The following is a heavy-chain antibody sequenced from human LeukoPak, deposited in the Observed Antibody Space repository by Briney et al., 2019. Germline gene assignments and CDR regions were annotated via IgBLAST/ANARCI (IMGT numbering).Heavy chain of an antibody. CDR2: LISDGSSA. CDR3: VRDSRYCPDG. D-gene: IGHD2-8*02. CDR1: GFTFSSYW. Sequence: PGGSLRLSCAASGFTFSSYWMHWVRQAPGKGLVWVSRLISDGSSASYADSVKGRFTISRDNTKNILYLQMNSLRAEDTAVYYCVRDSRYCPDGWGQGTTVTVSS. J-gene: IGHJ6*02. V-gene: IGHV3-74*01.